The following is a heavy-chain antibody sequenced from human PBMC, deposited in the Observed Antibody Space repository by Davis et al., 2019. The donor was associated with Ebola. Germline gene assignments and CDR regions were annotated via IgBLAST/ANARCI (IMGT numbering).Heavy chain of an antibody. CDR2: IYYSGST. CDR1: GGSISSYY. V-gene: IGHV4-59*08. D-gene: IGHD5-12*01. J-gene: IGHJ4*02. CDR3: ARHFHREATAVSLGY. Sequence: PSETLSLTCTVSGGSISSYYWSWIRQPPGKGLEWIGYIYYSGSTNYNPSLKSRVTISVDTSKNQFSLKLSSVTAADTAVYYCARHFHREATAVSLGYWGQGTLVTVSS.